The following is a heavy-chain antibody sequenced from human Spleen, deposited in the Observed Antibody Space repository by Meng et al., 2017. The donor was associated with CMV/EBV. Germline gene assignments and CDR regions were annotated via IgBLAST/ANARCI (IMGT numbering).Heavy chain of an antibody. Sequence: GGSLRLSCAASGFTFSDYYMSWIRQAPGKGPEWVSLIYSDGRTSYADSLKGRFTISRDTSKNTLYLQMNSLRPEDTAVYYCAKDGLFCSSTSCYYYYYYGMDVWGQGTTVTVSS. J-gene: IGHJ6*02. V-gene: IGHV3-66*02. CDR1: GFTFSDYY. D-gene: IGHD2-2*01. CDR2: IYSDGRT. CDR3: AKDGLFCSSTSCYYYYYYGMDV.